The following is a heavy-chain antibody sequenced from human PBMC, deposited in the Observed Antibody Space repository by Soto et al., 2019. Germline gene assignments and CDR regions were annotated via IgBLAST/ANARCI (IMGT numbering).Heavy chain of an antibody. Sequence: EVQLVESGGGLVQPGGSLRLSCVASGFTFSSYSMNWVRQAPGKGQEWVSYISSSSSTIFYADSVKGRFTISRDNAKNSLYLQMNSPRDEDTAVYYCARDLLWAPYGDYESHWGQGTLVTVSS. D-gene: IGHD4-17*01. J-gene: IGHJ4*02. V-gene: IGHV3-48*02. CDR1: GFTFSSYS. CDR2: ISSSSSTI. CDR3: ARDLLWAPYGDYESH.